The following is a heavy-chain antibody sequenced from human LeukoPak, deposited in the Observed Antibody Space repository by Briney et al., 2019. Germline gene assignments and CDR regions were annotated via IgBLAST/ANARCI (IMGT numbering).Heavy chain of an antibody. Sequence: ASVKVSCKASGYTFTSYGISWVRQAPGQGLEWMGWISAYNGNTNYAQKLQGRVTMTTDTSTSTAYVELRSLTSDDTAVYYCARVGSSWYTAYYFDYWGQGTLVTVSS. CDR3: ARVGSSWYTAYYFDY. CDR1: GYTFTSYG. V-gene: IGHV1-18*01. CDR2: ISAYNGNT. D-gene: IGHD6-13*01. J-gene: IGHJ4*02.